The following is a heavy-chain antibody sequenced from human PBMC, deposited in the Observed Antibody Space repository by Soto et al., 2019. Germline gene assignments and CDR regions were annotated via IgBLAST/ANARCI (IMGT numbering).Heavy chain of an antibody. J-gene: IGHJ6*02. CDR3: AKSFYSGWSYYYYYGMDV. CDR1: GFTFSSYG. D-gene: IGHD6-19*01. CDR2: ISYDGSNK. Sequence: PGGSLRLSCAVSGFTFSSYGMHWVRQAPGKGLEWVAVISYDGSNKYYADSVKGRFTISRDNFKNTLYLQMNSPRAEDTAVYYCAKSFYSGWSYYYYYGMDVWGQGTTVTVSS. V-gene: IGHV3-30*18.